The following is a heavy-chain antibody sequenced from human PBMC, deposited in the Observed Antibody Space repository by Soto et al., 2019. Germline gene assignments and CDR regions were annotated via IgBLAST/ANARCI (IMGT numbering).Heavy chain of an antibody. CDR1: GYTLTELS. V-gene: IGHV1-24*01. J-gene: IGHJ4*02. CDR2: FDPEDGET. D-gene: IGHD3-22*01. CDR3: ATGAYYDSSGYHNYFDY. Sequence: ASVKVSCKVSGYTLTELSMHWVRQAPGKGLEWMGGFDPEDGETIYAQKFQGRVTMTEDTSTDTAYMELSSLRSEDTAVYYCATGAYYDSSGYHNYFDYWGQGTLVTVSS.